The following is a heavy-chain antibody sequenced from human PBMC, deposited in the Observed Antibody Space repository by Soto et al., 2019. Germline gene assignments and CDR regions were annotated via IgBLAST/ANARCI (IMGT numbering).Heavy chain of an antibody. CDR3: ARGSTQYSGSYETYYFDY. CDR2: IYYSGST. J-gene: IGHJ4*02. Sequence: SETLSLTCTVSGGSISSYYWSWIRQPPGKGLEWIGYIYYSGSTNYNPSLKSRVTISVDTSKNQFSLKLSSVTAADTAVYYCARGSTQYSGSYETYYFDYWGQGTLVTVSS. D-gene: IGHD1-26*01. V-gene: IGHV4-59*12. CDR1: GGSISSYY.